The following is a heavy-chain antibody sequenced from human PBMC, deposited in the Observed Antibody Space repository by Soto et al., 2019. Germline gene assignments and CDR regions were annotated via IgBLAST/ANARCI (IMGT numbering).Heavy chain of an antibody. CDR3: ATLATPYYDYVWGSYRHNWFDP. Sequence: ETLSLTCTVSGGSISSSSYYWGWIRQPPGKGLEWIGSIYYSGSTYYNPSLKSRVTISVDTSKNQFSLKLSSVTAADTAVYYCATLATPYYDYVWGSYRHNWFDPWGQGTLVTVSS. CDR2: IYYSGST. J-gene: IGHJ5*02. CDR1: GGSISSSSYY. V-gene: IGHV4-39*01. D-gene: IGHD3-16*02.